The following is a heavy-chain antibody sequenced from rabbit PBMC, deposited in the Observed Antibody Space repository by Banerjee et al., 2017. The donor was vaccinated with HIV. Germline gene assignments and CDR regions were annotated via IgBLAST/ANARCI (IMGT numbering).Heavy chain of an antibody. CDR3: ARDLASVVGWNFSL. J-gene: IGHJ4*01. CDR1: GFSFSDRDV. V-gene: IGHV1S45*01. Sequence: QEQLVESGGGLVTPQGSLTLTCKASGFSFSDRDVMCWVRQAPGKGLQWIACINTYTVKAVYATWANGRFTVSRTSSTTVTLQMTSLTAADTATYFCARDLASVVGWNFSLWGPGTLVTVS. D-gene: IGHD3-1*01. CDR2: INTYTVKA.